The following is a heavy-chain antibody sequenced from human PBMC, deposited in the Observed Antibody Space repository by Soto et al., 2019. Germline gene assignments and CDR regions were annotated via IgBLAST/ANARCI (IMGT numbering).Heavy chain of an antibody. CDR2: IKQDGSEK. Sequence: EVQLVESGGGLVQPGGSLRLSCAASGFTFSSYWMSWVRQAPGKGLEWVANIKQDGSEKYYVDSVKGRFTISRDNAKNSLYLQMNSLRAEDTAVYYCARGYCSSTSCVDYYYYYYMDVWGKGTTVTVSS. CDR3: ARGYCSSTSCVDYYYYYYMDV. V-gene: IGHV3-7*01. CDR1: GFTFSSYW. D-gene: IGHD2-2*01. J-gene: IGHJ6*03.